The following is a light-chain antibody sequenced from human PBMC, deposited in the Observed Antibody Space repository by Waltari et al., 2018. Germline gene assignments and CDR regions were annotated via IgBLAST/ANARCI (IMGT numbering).Light chain of an antibody. CDR1: SSDVGPVNY. J-gene: IGLJ3*02. V-gene: IGLV2-14*01. CDR2: DVT. CDR3: SSYTSSDTWV. Sequence: QSALTQPASVSGPPGQSITISCTGASSDVGPVNYSPRFQPHPGKAPKLMIYDVTKRPSGVSNRFSGSKSGNTASLTISGLQAEDEADYYCSSYTSSDTWVFGGGTKLTVL.